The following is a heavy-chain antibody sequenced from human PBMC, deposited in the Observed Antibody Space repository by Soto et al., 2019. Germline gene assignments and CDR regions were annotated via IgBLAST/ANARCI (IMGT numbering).Heavy chain of an antibody. V-gene: IGHV4-31*03. CDR2: IYYSGST. CDR3: ARDLYSKGMDV. Sequence: SETLSLTCTVSGGSISSSSYYWGWIRQHPGKGLEWIGYIYYSGSTYYNPSLKSRVTISVDTSKNQFSLKLSSVTAADTAVYYCARDLYSKGMDVWGQGTTVTVSS. CDR1: GGSISSSSYY. J-gene: IGHJ6*02. D-gene: IGHD4-4*01.